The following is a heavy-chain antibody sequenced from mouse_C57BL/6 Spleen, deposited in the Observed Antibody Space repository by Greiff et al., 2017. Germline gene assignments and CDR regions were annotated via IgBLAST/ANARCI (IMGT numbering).Heavy chain of an antibody. D-gene: IGHD4-1*01. CDR3: ARHEEGNWDFAY. J-gene: IGHJ3*01. CDR1: GYTFTEYT. Sequence: QVHVKQSGAELVKPGASVKLSCKASGYTFTEYTIHWVKQRSGQGLEWIGWFYPGSGSIKYNEKFKDKATLTADKSSSTVYMELSRLTSEDSAVYFCARHEEGNWDFAYWGQGTLVTVSA. CDR2: FYPGSGSI. V-gene: IGHV1-62-2*01.